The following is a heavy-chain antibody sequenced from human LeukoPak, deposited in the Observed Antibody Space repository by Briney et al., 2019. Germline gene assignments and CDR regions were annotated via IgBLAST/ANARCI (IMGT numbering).Heavy chain of an antibody. CDR3: ARDYADYVGYFFFDY. D-gene: IGHD4-17*01. CDR1: GFTFNNYA. J-gene: IGHJ4*02. Sequence: GGSLRLSCAASGFTFNNYAMNWVRQAPGKGLEWVSSISGGGETTYYADSAKGRFTISRDNSQNTLYLQMNSMRAEDTAVYYCARDYADYVGYFFFDYWGQGTLVTVSS. CDR2: ISGGGETT. V-gene: IGHV3-23*01.